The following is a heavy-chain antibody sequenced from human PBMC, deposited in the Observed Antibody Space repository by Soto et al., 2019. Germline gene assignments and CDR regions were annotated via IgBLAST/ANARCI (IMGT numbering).Heavy chain of an antibody. CDR3: ARANYYDSSGLHH. D-gene: IGHD3-22*01. Sequence: PGGSLRLSCAASGFTFRDYYMHWIRQAPGKGLEWDSDISSGGSYINYADSVKGRFTISRDNAENSLFLQMSSLRAEDTAVYYCARANYYDSSGLHHWGQGTLVTVSS. V-gene: IGHV3-11*06. CDR1: GFTFRDYY. J-gene: IGHJ1*01. CDR2: ISSGGSYI.